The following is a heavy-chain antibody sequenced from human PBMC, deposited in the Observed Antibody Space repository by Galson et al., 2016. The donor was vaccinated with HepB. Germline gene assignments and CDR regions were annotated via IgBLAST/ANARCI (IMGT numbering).Heavy chain of an antibody. J-gene: IGHJ2*01. V-gene: IGHV3-30-3*01. Sequence: SLRLSCAASGFTFNTYAVHWVRQAPGKGLEWVAVISYDGSNKFYGDSVKGRFTISRDNSKNMLYLQMNDVRTEDTAVYFCARGRVSSFKTYWYFDLWGHGTLVTFSS. CDR3: ARGRVSSFKTYWYFDL. CDR1: GFTFNTYA. CDR2: ISYDGSNK. D-gene: IGHD6-13*01.